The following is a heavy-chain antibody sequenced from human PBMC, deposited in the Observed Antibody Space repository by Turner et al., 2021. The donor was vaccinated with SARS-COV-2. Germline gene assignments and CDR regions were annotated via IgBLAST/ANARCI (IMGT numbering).Heavy chain of an antibody. V-gene: IGHV4-39*01. J-gene: IGHJ6*02. D-gene: IGHD3-22*01. CDR1: GGSISSSSYY. Sequence: QLQLQESGPGLVKPSETLSLTCTVSGGSISSSSYYWGWIRQPPGKGLEWIGSIYYSGSTYYNPSLKSRVTISVDTSKNQFSLKLSSVDTAVYYCARRLVVQGTDDYSYYYGMDVWGQGTTVTVSS. CDR3: ARRLVVQGTDDYSYYYGMDV. CDR2: IYYSGST.